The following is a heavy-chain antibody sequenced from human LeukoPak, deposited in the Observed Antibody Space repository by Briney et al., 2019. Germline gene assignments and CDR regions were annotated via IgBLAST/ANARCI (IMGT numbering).Heavy chain of an antibody. D-gene: IGHD3-22*01. CDR2: IRSEAYGGTT. CDR1: GFTFADYT. V-gene: IGHV3-49*04. CDR3: TRGYGGYDSSGFY. J-gene: IGHJ4*02. Sequence: GGSLRLSCTASGFTFADYTITWVRQAPGKGLEWVGFIRSEAYGGTTDYAASVKGRFSISGDNSKSIAYLQMNSLKTEDTAVYYCTRGYGGYDSSGFYWGQGTLVTVSS.